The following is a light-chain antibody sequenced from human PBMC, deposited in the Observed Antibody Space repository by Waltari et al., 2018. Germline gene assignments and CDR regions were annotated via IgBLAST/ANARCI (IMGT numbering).Light chain of an antibody. V-gene: IGKV1-5*03. CDR1: QSISRF. CDR3: QHYTSSYKT. Sequence: DVQMTQSPSTLSASVGDRVTITCRASQSISRFLAWYQQNPGTAPKLLIYRASTLQSGVPSRFSGSGSGTEFTLIIISLQPDDVATYYCQHYTSSYKTFGQGTKVEI. CDR2: RAS. J-gene: IGKJ1*01.